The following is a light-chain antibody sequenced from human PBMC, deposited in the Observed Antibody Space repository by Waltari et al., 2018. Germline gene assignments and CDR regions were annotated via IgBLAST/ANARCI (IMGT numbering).Light chain of an antibody. CDR3: QQHYSSLWT. J-gene: IGKJ1*01. V-gene: IGKV1-NL1*01. CDR1: QGISNS. CDR2: LTS. Sequence: DIQMTQSPSSLSASVGDRVTITCRASQGISNSLAWYQQKPGKAPKLLLYLTSRLESGVPARFSGSGSGTDYTLTSSSLQPEDFATYYCQQHYSSLWTFGQGTKVEIK.